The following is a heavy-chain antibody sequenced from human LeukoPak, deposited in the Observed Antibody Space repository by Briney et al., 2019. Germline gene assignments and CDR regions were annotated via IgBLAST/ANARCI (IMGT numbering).Heavy chain of an antibody. CDR2: INSDGSST. D-gene: IGHD6-13*01. V-gene: IGHV3-74*01. J-gene: IGHJ6*02. CDR1: GFTFSSYW. Sequence: GGSLRLSCAASGFTFSSYWMHWVRQAPGKGLVWVSRINSDGSSTSYADSVKGRFTISRDNSKNTLYLQMNSLRAEDTAVYYCARDPGGLIGTYYYYYGMDVWGQGTTVTVSS. CDR3: ARDPGGLIGTYYYYYGMDV.